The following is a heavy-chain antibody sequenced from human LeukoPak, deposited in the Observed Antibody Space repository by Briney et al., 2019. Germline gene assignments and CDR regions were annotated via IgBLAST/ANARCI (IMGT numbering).Heavy chain of an antibody. CDR2: ISSSSYI. CDR3: ARQTGSGLFILP. D-gene: IGHD3/OR15-3a*01. Sequence: GGSLRLSCAASGFTFSSYSMNWVRQAPGKGLEWVSSISSSSYIYYADSAKGRFTISRDNAKNSLYLQMNSLRAEDTAVYYCARQTGSGLFILPGGQGTLVTVSS. V-gene: IGHV3-21*01. J-gene: IGHJ4*02. CDR1: GFTFSSYS.